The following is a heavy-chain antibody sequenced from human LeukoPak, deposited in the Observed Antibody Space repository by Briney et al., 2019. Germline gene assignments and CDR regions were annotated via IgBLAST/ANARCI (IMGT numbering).Heavy chain of an antibody. Sequence: PSETLSLTCAVYGGSFSGYYWSWIRQPPGKGLEWIGEINHGGSTNYNPSLKSRVTISVDTSKNQFSLKLSSVTAADTAVYYCARGRYSSGRYFDYWGQGTLVTVSS. CDR1: GGSFSGYY. CDR2: INHGGST. D-gene: IGHD6-19*01. V-gene: IGHV4-34*01. CDR3: ARGRYSSGRYFDY. J-gene: IGHJ4*02.